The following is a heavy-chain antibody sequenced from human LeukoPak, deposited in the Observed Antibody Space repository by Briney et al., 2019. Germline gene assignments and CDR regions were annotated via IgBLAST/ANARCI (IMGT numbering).Heavy chain of an antibody. V-gene: IGHV3-7*03. Sequence: GGSLRLSCAASGFTFSSYWMSWVRQAPGKGLKGVANIKQDGSEKYYVDSVKGRFTISRDNAKNSPYLQMNSLRAEDTAVYYCARDSIEESGSVDYWGQGTLVTVSS. J-gene: IGHJ4*02. CDR1: GFTFSSYW. D-gene: IGHD1-26*01. CDR2: IKQDGSEK. CDR3: ARDSIEESGSVDY.